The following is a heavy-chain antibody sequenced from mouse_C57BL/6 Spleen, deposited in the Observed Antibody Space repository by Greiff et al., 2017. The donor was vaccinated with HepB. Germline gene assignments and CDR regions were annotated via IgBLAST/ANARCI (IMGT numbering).Heavy chain of an antibody. V-gene: IGHV5-4*01. J-gene: IGHJ1*03. CDR3: ARDNSSGYWYIDV. D-gene: IGHD3-2*02. CDR1: GFTFSSYA. CDR2: ISDGGSYT. Sequence: EVNVVASGGGLVKPGGSLKLSCAASGFTFSSYAMSWVRQTPEKRLAWVATISDGGSYTYYPDNVKGRFTISRDNAKNNLYLQMSHLKSEDTAMYYCARDNSSGYWYIDVWGTWTTVTVSS.